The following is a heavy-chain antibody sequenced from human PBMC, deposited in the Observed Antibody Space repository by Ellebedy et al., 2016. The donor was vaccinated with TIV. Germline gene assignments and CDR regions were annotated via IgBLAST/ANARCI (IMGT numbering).Heavy chain of an antibody. J-gene: IGHJ5*02. Sequence: AASVKVSCKASGGTFSSYPISWVRQAPGQGLEWMGRIIPILGIANYAQKFQGSVTITADKSTGTAYMELRRRRSEETAVYYCAAGNDGGWFDPWGQGTLVTVSS. CDR1: GGTFSSYP. CDR3: AAGNDGGWFDP. V-gene: IGHV1-69*02. D-gene: IGHD1-1*01. CDR2: IIPILGIA.